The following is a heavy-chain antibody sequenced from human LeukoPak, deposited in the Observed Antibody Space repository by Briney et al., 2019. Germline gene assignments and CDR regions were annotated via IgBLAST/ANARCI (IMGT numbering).Heavy chain of an antibody. CDR1: GFTFSNYA. J-gene: IGHJ4*02. Sequence: GGSLRLSCAASGFTFSNYAMHWVRQAPGKGPEWVALISNDGRNKNYADSVKGRFTISRDNSKNTLFLQMNSLRTEDTALFYCAREETRFSTTWYYFDYWGQGTLVTVSS. V-gene: IGHV3-30*04. D-gene: IGHD2-2*01. CDR3: AREETRFSTTWYYFDY. CDR2: ISNDGRNK.